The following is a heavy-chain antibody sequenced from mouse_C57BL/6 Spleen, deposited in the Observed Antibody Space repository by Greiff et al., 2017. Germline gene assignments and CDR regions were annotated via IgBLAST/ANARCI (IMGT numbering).Heavy chain of an antibody. CDR1: GYAFSSYW. V-gene: IGHV1-80*01. D-gene: IGHD2-4*01. CDR3: ARDGYDYYYAMDY. CDR2: IYPGDGDT. J-gene: IGHJ4*01. Sequence: VQLQQSGAELVKPGASVKISCKASGYAFSSYWMNWVKQRPGKGLEWIGQIYPGDGDTNYNGKFKGKATLTADKSSSTAYMQLSSLTSEDSAVXFGARDGYDYYYAMDYWGQGTSVTVSS.